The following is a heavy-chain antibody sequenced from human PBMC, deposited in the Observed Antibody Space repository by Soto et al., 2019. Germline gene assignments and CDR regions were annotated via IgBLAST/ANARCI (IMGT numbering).Heavy chain of an antibody. CDR3: ARDQTGHSTGIAATPSREHYGMDV. CDR1: GFTFSSYS. V-gene: IGHV3-48*02. CDR2: ISSSSSTI. Sequence: PGGSLRLSCAASGFTFSSYSMNWVRQAPGKGLEWVSYISSSSSTIYYADSVKGRFTISRDNAKNSLYLQMNSLRDEDTAVYYCARDQTGHSTGIAATPSREHYGMDVWGQGTTVTVSS. J-gene: IGHJ6*02. D-gene: IGHD6-13*01.